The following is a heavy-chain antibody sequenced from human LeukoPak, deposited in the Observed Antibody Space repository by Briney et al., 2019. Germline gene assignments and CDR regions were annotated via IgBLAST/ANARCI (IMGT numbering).Heavy chain of an antibody. Sequence: PGGSLRLSCAASGFTFSSYEMNWVRQAPGKGLEWVSYISSSGSTIYYADSVKGRFTISRDNSKNTLYLQMNSLRAEDTAVYYCAKVSYYYDSSGYHSSYFDYWGQGTLVTVSS. D-gene: IGHD3-22*01. CDR3: AKVSYYYDSSGYHSSYFDY. CDR2: ISSSGSTI. J-gene: IGHJ4*02. CDR1: GFTFSSYE. V-gene: IGHV3-48*03.